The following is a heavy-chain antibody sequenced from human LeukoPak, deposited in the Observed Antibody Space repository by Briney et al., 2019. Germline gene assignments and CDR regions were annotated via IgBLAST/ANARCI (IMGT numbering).Heavy chain of an antibody. CDR2: IIPIFGTA. Sequence: ASVKVSCKASGGTFSSYAISWVRQAPGQGLEWMGGIIPIFGTANYAQKFQGRVTMTEDTSTDTAYMELSSLRSEDTAVYYCATHPRTWSIVATIYFDYWGQGTLVTVSS. D-gene: IGHD5-12*01. CDR1: GGTFSSYA. CDR3: ATHPRTWSIVATIYFDY. V-gene: IGHV1-69*06. J-gene: IGHJ4*02.